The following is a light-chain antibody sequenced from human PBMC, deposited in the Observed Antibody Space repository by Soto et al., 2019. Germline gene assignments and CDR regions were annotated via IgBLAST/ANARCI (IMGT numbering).Light chain of an antibody. CDR2: DNN. CDR3: GTWDSSLSAYV. Sequence: QSVLTQPPSVSAAPGQKVTISCSGSSSNIRNNYVSWYQQLPGTASKLLIYDNNKRPSGIPDRFSGSKSGTSATLGITGLQTGDEADYYCGTWDSSLSAYVFGTGTKV. V-gene: IGLV1-51*01. J-gene: IGLJ1*01. CDR1: SSNIRNNY.